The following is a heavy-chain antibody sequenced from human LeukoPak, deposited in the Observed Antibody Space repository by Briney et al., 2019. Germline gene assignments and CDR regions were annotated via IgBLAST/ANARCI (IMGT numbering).Heavy chain of an antibody. CDR1: GGTFSSYA. V-gene: IGHV1-69*13. D-gene: IGHD6-13*01. J-gene: IGHJ5*02. CDR3: ARAEGIAAAGSPFDP. CDR2: IIPIFGTA. Sequence: SVKVSCKASGGTFSSYAISWVRQAPGQGLEWMGGIIPIFGTANYAQKFQGRVTITADESTSTAYMELSSLRSEDTAVYYCARAEGIAAAGSPFDPWGQGTLVTVSS.